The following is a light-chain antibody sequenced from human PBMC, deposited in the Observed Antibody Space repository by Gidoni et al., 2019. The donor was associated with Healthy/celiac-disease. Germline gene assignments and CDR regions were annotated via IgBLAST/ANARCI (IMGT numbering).Light chain of an antibody. V-gene: IGLV1-44*01. J-gene: IGLJ2*01. CDR1: SSNIGSNT. CDR2: SNN. Sequence: QSVLTQPTSASGTPGQRVTISCSGSSSNIGSNTVNWSQQLPGTAPKLLIYSNNQRPSGVPDRFSGSKSGTSASLAISGLQSEDEADYYCAAWDDSLNGPVFGGGTKLTVL. CDR3: AAWDDSLNGPV.